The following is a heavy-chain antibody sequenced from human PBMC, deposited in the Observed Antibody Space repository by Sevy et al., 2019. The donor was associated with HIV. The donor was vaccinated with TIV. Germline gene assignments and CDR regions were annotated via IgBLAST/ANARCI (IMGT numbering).Heavy chain of an antibody. J-gene: IGHJ3*02. Sequence: GGSLRLSCAASGFSFSRFWMHWVRQAPGKGLVWVSRINSDETSTSYADSVKGRFTISRDNARHTLFLQMNSLTVEDTAVYYCARRDGYTLRAFDMWGQGTMVTVSS. CDR3: ARRDGYTLRAFDM. CDR1: GFSFSRFW. CDR2: INSDETST. V-gene: IGHV3-74*01. D-gene: IGHD5-12*01.